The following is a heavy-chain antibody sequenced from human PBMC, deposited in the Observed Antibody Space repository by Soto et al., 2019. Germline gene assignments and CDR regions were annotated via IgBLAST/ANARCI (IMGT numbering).Heavy chain of an antibody. CDR2: IYYTGSI. CDR3: ARDAKMVTPLGGYWYYTMDV. V-gene: IGHV4-61*01. J-gene: IGHJ6*02. D-gene: IGHD5-18*01. CDR1: GGSVSSGSYY. Sequence: SETLSLTCTVSGGSVSSGSYYWSWIRQPPGKGLEWIGHIYYTGSINYNPSLKSRVTISVDTSQNQFSLKLSSVTAADTAVYYCARDAKMVTPLGGYWYYTMDVWGQGTTVTVSS.